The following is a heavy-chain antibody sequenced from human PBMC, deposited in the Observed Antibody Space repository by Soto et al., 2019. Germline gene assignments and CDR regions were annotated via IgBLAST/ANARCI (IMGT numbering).Heavy chain of an antibody. CDR2: ISSSSSVI. V-gene: IGHV3-48*01. Sequence: GSLRLRWATSGFILSDCAMNWVRQAPGKGLEWVSYISSSSSVIDYADSVKGRFTVSRDNARNSLYLQMNSLRAEDTAVYYCARDLSWGSNWYYYMDVWGKGTTVTVSS. D-gene: IGHD7-27*01. CDR1: GFILSDCA. J-gene: IGHJ6*03. CDR3: ARDLSWGSNWYYYMDV.